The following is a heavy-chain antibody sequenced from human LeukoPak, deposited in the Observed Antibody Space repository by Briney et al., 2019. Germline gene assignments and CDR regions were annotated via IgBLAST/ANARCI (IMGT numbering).Heavy chain of an antibody. Sequence: PSETLSLTCTVSGGSISSSSYYWGWIRQPPGKGLEWIGSIYYSGSTYYNPSLKSRVTISVDTSKNQFSLKLSSVTAADTAVYYCARHILGYCSSTSCLPRPNWFGPWGQGTLVTVSS. J-gene: IGHJ5*02. D-gene: IGHD2-2*01. CDR3: ARHILGYCSSTSCLPRPNWFGP. V-gene: IGHV4-39*01. CDR2: IYYSGST. CDR1: GGSISSSSYY.